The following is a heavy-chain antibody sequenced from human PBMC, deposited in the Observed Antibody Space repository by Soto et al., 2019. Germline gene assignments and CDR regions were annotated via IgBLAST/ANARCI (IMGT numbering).Heavy chain of an antibody. CDR3: ARESRYCSGGSCYFLPGIDY. CDR1: GGSISSGDYY. J-gene: IGHJ4*02. CDR2: IYYSGST. D-gene: IGHD2-15*01. V-gene: IGHV4-30-4*01. Sequence: SETLSLTCTVSGGSISSGDYYWSWIRQPPGKGLEWIGYIYYSGSTYYNPSLKSRVTISVDTSKNQFSLKLSSVTAADTAVYYCARESRYCSGGSCYFLPGIDYWGQGTLVTVS.